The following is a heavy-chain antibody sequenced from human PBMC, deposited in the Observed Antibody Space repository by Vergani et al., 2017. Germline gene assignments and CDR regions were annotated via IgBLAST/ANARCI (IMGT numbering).Heavy chain of an antibody. J-gene: IGHJ3*02. V-gene: IGHV4-59*01. Sequence: QVQLQESGPGLVKPSETLSLTCTVSGCSISSYYWSWIRQPPGKGLEWIGYIYYSGSTNYNPSLKSRVTISVDTSKNQFSLKLSSVTAADTAVYYCARGGYIAVAARVAFDIWGQGTMVTVSS. CDR3: ARGGYIAVAARVAFDI. CDR2: IYYSGST. CDR1: GCSISSYY. D-gene: IGHD6-13*01.